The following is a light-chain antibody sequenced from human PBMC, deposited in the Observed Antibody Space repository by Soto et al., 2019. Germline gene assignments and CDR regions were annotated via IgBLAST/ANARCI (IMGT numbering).Light chain of an antibody. V-gene: IGLV1-40*01. CDR2: GNS. Sequence: QAVVTQPPSVSGAPGQRVTISCTGSSSNIGAGYDVHWYQQLPGTAPKLLIYGNSNRPSGVPDRFSGSKSGTSASLAITGLQAEDEADYYCQSYDSSLSRYVVFGGGTKLTVL. CDR1: SSNIGAGYD. J-gene: IGLJ2*01. CDR3: QSYDSSLSRYVV.